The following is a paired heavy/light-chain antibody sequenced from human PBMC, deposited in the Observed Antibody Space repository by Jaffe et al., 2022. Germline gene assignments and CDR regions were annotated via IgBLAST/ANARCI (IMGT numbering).Light chain of an antibody. CDR2: KAS. CDR1: QSISSW. J-gene: IGKJ5*01. Sequence: DIQMTQSPSTLSASVGDRVTITCRASQSISSWLAWYQQKPGKAPKLLIYKASSLESGVPSRFSGSGSGTEFTLTISSLQPDDFATYYCQQYNSYFITFGQGTRLEIK. V-gene: IGKV1-5*03. CDR3: QQYNSYFIT.
Heavy chain of an antibody. V-gene: IGHV1-2*02. J-gene: IGHJ3*02. CDR1: GYTFTGYY. CDR3: ASGRGYSYGLQLLDAFDI. CDR2: INPNSGGT. D-gene: IGHD5-18*01. Sequence: QVQLVQSGAEVKKPGASVKVSCKASGYTFTGYYMHWVRQAPGQGLEWMGWINPNSGGTNYAQKFQGRVTMTRDTSISTAYMELSRLRSDDTAVYYCASGRGYSYGLQLLDAFDIWGQGTMVTVSS.